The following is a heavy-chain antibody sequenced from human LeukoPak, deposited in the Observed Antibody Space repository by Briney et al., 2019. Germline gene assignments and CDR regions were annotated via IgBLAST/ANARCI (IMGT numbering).Heavy chain of an antibody. CDR3: ARAPYSGYGSFDY. V-gene: IGHV4-59*01. D-gene: IGHD5-12*01. CDR1: GGSISSYY. J-gene: IGHJ4*02. CDR2: IYYSGST. Sequence: PSETLSLTCTVSGGSISSYYWSWIRQPPGKGLEWIGYIYYSGSTNYNPSLKSRVTISVDTSKNQFSLKLSSVTAADTAVYYCARAPYSGYGSFDYWGQGTLVTVSS.